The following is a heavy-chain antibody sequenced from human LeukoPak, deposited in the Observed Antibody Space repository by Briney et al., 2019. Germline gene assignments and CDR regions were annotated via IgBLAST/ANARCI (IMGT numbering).Heavy chain of an antibody. Sequence: PSETLSLTCTVSGYSISSGYYWGWIRQPPGKGLEWIGSIYYTGSTYYTPPLKSRVTISVDTSKNQFSLNLNSLTAADTAVYYCARVRSGSYSATDYWGQGTLVTVSS. CDR3: ARVRSGSYSATDY. J-gene: IGHJ4*02. CDR1: GYSISSGYY. V-gene: IGHV4-38-2*02. D-gene: IGHD1-26*01. CDR2: IYYTGST.